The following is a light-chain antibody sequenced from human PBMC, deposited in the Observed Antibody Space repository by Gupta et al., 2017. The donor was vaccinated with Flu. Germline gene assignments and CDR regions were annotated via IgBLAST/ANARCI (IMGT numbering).Light chain of an antibody. CDR3: QQYNDWPFT. CDR1: QSVSSK. J-gene: IGKJ3*01. V-gene: IGKV3-15*01. Sequence: EIVMTQSPATLSVSPGERATLSCRASQSVSSKLAWYQQKPGQAPRPLIYGASTRATGIPPRCSGRCSGTEFTLIISSLQAEDLVVYYCQQYNDWPFTFGPGTKVDI. CDR2: GAS.